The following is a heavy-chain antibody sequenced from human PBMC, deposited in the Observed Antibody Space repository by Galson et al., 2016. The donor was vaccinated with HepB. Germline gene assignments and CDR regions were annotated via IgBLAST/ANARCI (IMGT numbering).Heavy chain of an antibody. J-gene: IGHJ6*02. CDR1: GYTFTTYG. Sequence: SVKVSCKASGYTFTTYGISWVRQAPGQGLEWMGWITTVTGNTNYEQKFQGRVTMTTDTSTNTAYMELRSLRSDDTAVYYCARARDYYFYSMDVWGQGTTVTVSS. CDR2: ITTVTGNT. V-gene: IGHV1-18*01. CDR3: ARARDYYFYSMDV.